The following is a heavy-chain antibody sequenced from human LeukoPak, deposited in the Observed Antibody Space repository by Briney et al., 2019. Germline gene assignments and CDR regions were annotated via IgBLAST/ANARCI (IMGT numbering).Heavy chain of an antibody. CDR2: VYSGGGT. CDR1: GLTVSTNY. V-gene: IGHV3-53*01. CDR3: TAGSSGVFDY. J-gene: IGHJ4*02. Sequence: GGSLSLSCAASGLTVSTNYMYWVRQAPGRGLEWVSVVYSGGGTYYADSVKGRFTISRDNSKNRLYLQMNSLRAEDTAVYYCTAGSSGVFDYWGQGTLVTVSS. D-gene: IGHD3-22*01.